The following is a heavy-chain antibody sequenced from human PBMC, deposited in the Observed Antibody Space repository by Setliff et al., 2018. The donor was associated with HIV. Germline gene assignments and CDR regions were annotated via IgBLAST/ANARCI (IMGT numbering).Heavy chain of an antibody. CDR1: GDSISSGSYF. D-gene: IGHD1-1*01. CDR2: ICYTGFA. V-gene: IGHV4-39*02. J-gene: IGHJ4*02. Sequence: SETLSLTCSVSGDSISSGSYFWGWIRQTPGKGLEWIGNICYTGFAYYNPSLKSRVTISLDTSKTHFFLNLTSVTDAGTAVYFCTREGRGDPAMATTRIDYWGQGKLVTVSS. CDR3: TREGRGDPAMATTRIDY.